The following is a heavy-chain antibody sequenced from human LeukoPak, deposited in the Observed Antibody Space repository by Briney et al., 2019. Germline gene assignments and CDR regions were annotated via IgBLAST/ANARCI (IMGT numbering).Heavy chain of an antibody. CDR2: IWYDGSKE. CDR1: GFTFNSRG. J-gene: IGHJ4*02. V-gene: IGHV3-33*01. CDR3: ARAAGMLMEELDY. D-gene: IGHD2-8*01. Sequence: PGRSLRLSCAASGFTFNSRGMHWVRQAPGKGLEWVAIIWYDGSKEYYADSVKGRFTISRDNSENTLYLQMNSLRADDTAVYFCARAAGMLMEELDYWGQGTLVTVSS.